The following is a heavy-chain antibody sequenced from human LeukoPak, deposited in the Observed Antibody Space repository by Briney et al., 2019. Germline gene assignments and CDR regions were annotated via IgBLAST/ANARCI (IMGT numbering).Heavy chain of an antibody. D-gene: IGHD3-3*01. J-gene: IGHJ3*02. CDR2: IYPGDSDT. Sequence: GESLKISCKGSGYSFTSYWIGWVRQMPGKGLEWMGIIYPGDSDTRYSPSFQGQVTISADKSIRTAYLQWSSLKASDTAMYYCARIKLRFLEWLSDAFDIWGQGTVVTVSS. V-gene: IGHV5-51*01. CDR3: ARIKLRFLEWLSDAFDI. CDR1: GYSFTSYW.